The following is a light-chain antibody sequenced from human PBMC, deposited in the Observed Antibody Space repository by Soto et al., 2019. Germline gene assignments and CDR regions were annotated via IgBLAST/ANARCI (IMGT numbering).Light chain of an antibody. CDR3: QQYDKSPHT. CDR2: YAS. J-gene: IGKJ2*01. CDR1: QNLSRN. Sequence: EMVMTQSPATLSLSPGERATLSCRASQNLSRNLAWYQQQPGQAPRLLIFYASTRATGIPARFSGSGSGTDFTLTISSLQSEDFAVYYCQQYDKSPHTFGQGTKLEIK. V-gene: IGKV3-15*01.